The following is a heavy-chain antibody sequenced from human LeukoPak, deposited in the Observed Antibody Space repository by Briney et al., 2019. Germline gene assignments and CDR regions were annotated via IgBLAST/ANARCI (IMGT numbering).Heavy chain of an antibody. Sequence: ASVKVSCKASEYTFTDYYMHWVRQAPGQGLEWMGWINPNSGDTNYAQKFQGRVTMTRDPSISTAYMKLSRLRSDDTAVYYCARDAWLVGTTNLYYFDYWGQGTLVTVSS. CDR3: ARDAWLVGTTNLYYFDY. J-gene: IGHJ4*02. V-gene: IGHV1-2*02. D-gene: IGHD1-26*01. CDR1: EYTFTDYY. CDR2: INPNSGDT.